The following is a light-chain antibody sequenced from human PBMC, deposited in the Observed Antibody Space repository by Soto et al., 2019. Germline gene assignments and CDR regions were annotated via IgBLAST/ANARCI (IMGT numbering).Light chain of an antibody. CDR3: QSYDRTLSGSV. V-gene: IGLV1-40*01. CDR2: GNN. Sequence: QSVLTQPPSVSGAPGQRVTISCTGTNSNIGAGYDVHWYQQLPGTAPKLLISGNNNRPSGVPDRFSASKSGTSASLAITGLQAEDVADYCCQSYDRTLSGSVFGGGTKLTVL. CDR1: NSNIGAGYD. J-gene: IGLJ2*01.